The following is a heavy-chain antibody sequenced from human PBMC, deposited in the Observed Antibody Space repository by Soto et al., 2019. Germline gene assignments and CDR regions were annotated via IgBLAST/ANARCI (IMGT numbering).Heavy chain of an antibody. V-gene: IGHV4-34*01. J-gene: IGHJ5*02. D-gene: IGHD6-6*01. Sequence: QVQLQQWGAGLLKPSETLSLTCAVYGGSFSGYYWSWIRQPPGKGLEWIGEINHSGSTNYNPSLTSRVTRAVDTSKNQFALKLSSVSAADTAVYYCARWQGRIAARCNWFDPWGQGTLVTVSS. CDR2: INHSGST. CDR3: ARWQGRIAARCNWFDP. CDR1: GGSFSGYY.